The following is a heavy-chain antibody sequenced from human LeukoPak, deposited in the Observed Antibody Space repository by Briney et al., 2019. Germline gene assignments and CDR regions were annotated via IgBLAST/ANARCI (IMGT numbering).Heavy chain of an antibody. CDR1: GFTFSSYS. CDR2: ISSSSSYI. D-gene: IGHD1-26*01. CDR3: ARVIVGATGADAFDI. V-gene: IGHV3-21*01. J-gene: IGHJ3*02. Sequence: GGSLRLSCAASGFTFSSYSMNWVRQAPGKGLEWVSSISSSSSYIYYADSVKGRSTISRDNAKNSLYLQMNSLRAEDTAVYYCARVIVGATGADAFDIWGQGTMVTVSS.